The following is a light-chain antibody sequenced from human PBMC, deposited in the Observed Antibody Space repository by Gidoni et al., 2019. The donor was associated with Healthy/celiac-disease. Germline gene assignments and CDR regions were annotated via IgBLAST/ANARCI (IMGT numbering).Light chain of an antibody. CDR1: SSNIGRNY. V-gene: IGLV1-47*01. Sequence: QSVLTQPPSGSATPGQRVPSSGSGSSSNIGRNYVYWYQQPPGTAPTLLLYRHNQRPSVVPARLPGSKACTSASLAISGLRSEDEADYYCAAWDDSLSGGVFGGGTKLTVL. CDR2: RHN. J-gene: IGLJ3*02. CDR3: AAWDDSLSGGV.